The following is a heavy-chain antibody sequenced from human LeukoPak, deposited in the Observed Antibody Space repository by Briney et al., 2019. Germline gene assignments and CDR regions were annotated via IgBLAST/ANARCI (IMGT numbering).Heavy chain of an antibody. D-gene: IGHD6-6*01. V-gene: IGHV1-18*01. CDR2: ISAYNGNT. CDR1: GYTFTSYG. CDR3: ARDLGAARPNWFDP. J-gene: IGHJ5*02. Sequence: ASVKVSCKASGYTFTSYGISWVRQAPGQGLEWMGWISAYNGNTNYAQKLQGRVTMTTDTSTSTAYMELRSLSSDDTAVYYCARDLGAARPNWFDPWGQGTLVTVSS.